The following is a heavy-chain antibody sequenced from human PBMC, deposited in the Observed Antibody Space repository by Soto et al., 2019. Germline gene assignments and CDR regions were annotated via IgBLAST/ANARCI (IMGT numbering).Heavy chain of an antibody. D-gene: IGHD2-2*01. CDR2: IIPILGIA. Sequence: ASVKVSCKASGGTFSSYTISWVRQAPGQGLEWMGRIIPILGIANYAQKFQGRVTITADKSTSTAYMELSSLRSEDTAVYYCARVELDSSTSPIXIWGQGTMVTVAS. CDR3: ARVELDSSTSPIXI. J-gene: IGHJ3*02. V-gene: IGHV1-69*02. CDR1: GGTFSSYT.